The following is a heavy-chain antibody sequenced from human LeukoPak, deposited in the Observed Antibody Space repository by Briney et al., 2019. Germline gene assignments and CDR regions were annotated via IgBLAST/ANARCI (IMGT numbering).Heavy chain of an antibody. D-gene: IGHD1-26*01. J-gene: IGHJ4*02. CDR3: ARQNSGSYSFDY. CDR2: IYYSGST. Sequence: SETLSLTCTVSGGSISSYYWSWIRQPPGQGLEWIGYIYYSGSTNYNPSLKSRVTISVDTSKNQFSLKLSSVTAADTAVYYCARQNSGSYSFDYWGQGTLVTVSS. V-gene: IGHV4-59*08. CDR1: GGSISSYY.